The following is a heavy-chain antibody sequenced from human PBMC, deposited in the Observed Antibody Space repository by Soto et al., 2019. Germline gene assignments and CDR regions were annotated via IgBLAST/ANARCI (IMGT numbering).Heavy chain of an antibody. V-gene: IGHV3-21*01. CDR2: ITSSSSYI. CDR3: ASVRYFYYMDV. CDR1: GFTFSSYS. Sequence: PGGSLRLSCAASGFTFSSYSMNWVRQAPGKGLEWVSSITSSSSYIYYADSVKGRFTISRDNTKNSLYLQMNSLRAEDTAVYYCASVRYFYYMDVWGKGTTVTVSS. D-gene: IGHD6-6*01. J-gene: IGHJ6*03.